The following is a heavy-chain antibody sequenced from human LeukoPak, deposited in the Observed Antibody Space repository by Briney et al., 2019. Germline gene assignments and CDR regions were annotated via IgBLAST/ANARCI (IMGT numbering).Heavy chain of an antibody. CDR2: IYYSGST. V-gene: IGHV4-39*01. D-gene: IGHD6-6*01. J-gene: IGHJ5*02. CDR3: AMTSDEIAARPGDWFDP. CDR1: GGSISSSSYY. Sequence: SETLSLTCTVSGGSISSSSYYWGWIRQPPGKGLEWSGSIYYSGSTYYNPSLKSRVTISVDTSKNQFSLKLSSVTAADTAVYYCAMTSDEIAARPGDWFDPWGQGTLVTVSS.